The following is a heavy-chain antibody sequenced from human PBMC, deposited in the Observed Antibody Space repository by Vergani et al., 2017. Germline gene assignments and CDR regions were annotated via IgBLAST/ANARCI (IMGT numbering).Heavy chain of an antibody. V-gene: IGHV3-23*01. J-gene: IGHJ4*02. Sequence: EVQLLESGGSLKQPGGSVRLSCAASGFTFSTYAMHWVRQAPGKGLEWVSALTGGGGSTYYADSFKGRFIISRDKSRDTLYLQMNSLRHEDTATYYCVKDAGSYENFFDSWGQGTLVTVSS. D-gene: IGHD1-26*01. CDR1: GFTFSTYA. CDR2: LTGGGGST. CDR3: VKDAGSYENFFDS.